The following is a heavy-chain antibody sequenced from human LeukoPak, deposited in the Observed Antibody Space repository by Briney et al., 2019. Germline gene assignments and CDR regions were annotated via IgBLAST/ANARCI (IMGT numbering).Heavy chain of an antibody. V-gene: IGHV3-30-3*01. D-gene: IGHD3-22*01. Sequence: GGSLRLSCAASGFTFSSYAMPWVRQAPGKGLEWVAVISYDGSNKYYADSVKGRFTISRDNSKNTLYLQMNSLRAEDTAVYYCARDQHYYDSSGYPRFDPWGQGTLVTVSS. J-gene: IGHJ5*02. CDR1: GFTFSSYA. CDR3: ARDQHYYDSSGYPRFDP. CDR2: ISYDGSNK.